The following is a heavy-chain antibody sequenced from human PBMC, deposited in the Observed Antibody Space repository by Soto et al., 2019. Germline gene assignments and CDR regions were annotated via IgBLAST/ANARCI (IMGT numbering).Heavy chain of an antibody. CDR3: AIADYGDDDY. J-gene: IGHJ4*02. CDR2: IKAYSGST. D-gene: IGHD4-17*01. V-gene: IGHV1-18*04. CDR1: GYTFSTST. Sequence: LVQSGAEAKKPGTSVKVSCKASGYTFSTSTISWVRQAPGQGLEWMGWIKAYSGSTNYAPKLQGRVTMTTDTSTSTAYLESRSLTSDDTAMYYCAIADYGDDDYWGQGTLVTVSS.